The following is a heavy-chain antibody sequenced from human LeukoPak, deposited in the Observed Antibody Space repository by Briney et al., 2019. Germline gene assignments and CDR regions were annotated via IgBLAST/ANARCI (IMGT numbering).Heavy chain of an antibody. CDR1: GGSISSSSYY. CDR2: IYTSGGT. D-gene: IGHD3-10*01. J-gene: IGHJ3*02. CDR3: AGRGSSSGSFDI. V-gene: IGHV4-61*02. Sequence: PSETLSLTCTVSGGSISSSSYYWTWIRQPAGKRLEWIGRIYTSGGTNYNPSLKSRVTMSVDRSKNEISLHLASLTAADTALYYCAGRGSSSGSFDIWGPGTFVTVSS.